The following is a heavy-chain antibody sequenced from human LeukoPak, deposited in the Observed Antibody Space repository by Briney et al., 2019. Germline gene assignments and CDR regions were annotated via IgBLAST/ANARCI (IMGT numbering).Heavy chain of an antibody. J-gene: IGHJ6*03. CDR3: AKVPGGYSYGYIPYYYYYYMDV. V-gene: IGHV3-23*01. CDR1: GFIFSSYA. Sequence: PGGSLRLSCAASGFIFSSYAMSWVRQAPGKGLEWVSAISGSGGSTYYADSVKGRFTISRDNSKNTLYLQMNSLRAEDTAVYYCAKVPGGYSYGYIPYYYYYYMDVWGKGTTVTVSS. D-gene: IGHD5-18*01. CDR2: ISGSGGST.